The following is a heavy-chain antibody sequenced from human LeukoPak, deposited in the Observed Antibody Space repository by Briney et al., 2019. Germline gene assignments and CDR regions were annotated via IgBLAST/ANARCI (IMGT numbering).Heavy chain of an antibody. CDR2: IKQDGSEK. J-gene: IGHJ4*02. V-gene: IGHV3-7*01. CDR3: ARKGGYSGGYYC. D-gene: IGHD3-22*01. Sequence: GGSLRHSCAPSVFTFSDYLMTWVRPAPGEGREWGAHIKQDGSEKDYVDSVKGRFTISRDNAKNSLYLQMDSLRVEDTAVYYCARKGGYSGGYYCWGQGTLVTVSS. CDR1: VFTFSDYL.